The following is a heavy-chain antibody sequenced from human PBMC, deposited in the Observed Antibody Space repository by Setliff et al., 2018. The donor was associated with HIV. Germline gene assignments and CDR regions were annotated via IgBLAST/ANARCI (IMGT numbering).Heavy chain of an antibody. V-gene: IGHV1-69*13. CDR1: GGTFSSYA. Sequence: ASVKVSCKASGGTFSSYAISWVRQAPGQGLDWMGGIIPVFGTTNYAQRFQGRVTITADESTSTAYMELSSLRSEDTAVYYCARGGVYYYDSSGWSMDYWGQGTLVTVSS. J-gene: IGHJ4*02. CDR2: IIPVFGTT. D-gene: IGHD3-22*01. CDR3: ARGGVYYYDSSGWSMDY.